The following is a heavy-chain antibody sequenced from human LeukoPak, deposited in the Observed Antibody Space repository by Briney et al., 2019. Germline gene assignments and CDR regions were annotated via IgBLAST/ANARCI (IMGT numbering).Heavy chain of an antibody. CDR3: AREYSGSYYWFDP. J-gene: IGHJ5*02. V-gene: IGHV4-30-4*08. CDR2: IYYSGST. Sequence: SQTLSLTCTVSGGSISSGDYYWSWIRQPPGKGLEWIGYIYYSGSTYYNPSLKSRVTISVDTSKNQFSLKLSSVTAADTAVYYCAREYSGSYYWFDPWGQGTLVTVSS. D-gene: IGHD1-26*01. CDR1: GGSISSGDYY.